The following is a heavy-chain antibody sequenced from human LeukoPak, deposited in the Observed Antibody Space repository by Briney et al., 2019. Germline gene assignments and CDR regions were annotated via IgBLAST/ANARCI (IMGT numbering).Heavy chain of an antibody. Sequence: GGSLRLSCAASGFSFSDYSMNWVRQAPEKGLEWVSFISSYSTYIYYADSLKGRFTISRDSAKNSLYLQMNSLRAEDTAVYYCARDSFAGYDSSGYSSYDYWGQGTLVTVSS. CDR1: GFSFSDYS. J-gene: IGHJ4*02. D-gene: IGHD3-22*01. CDR2: ISSYSTYI. CDR3: ARDSFAGYDSSGYSSYDY. V-gene: IGHV3-21*01.